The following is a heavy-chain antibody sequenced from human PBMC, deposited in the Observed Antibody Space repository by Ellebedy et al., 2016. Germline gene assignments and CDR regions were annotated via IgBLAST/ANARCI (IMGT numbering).Heavy chain of an antibody. J-gene: IGHJ4*02. CDR3: ARHDYRRFYYFDY. V-gene: IGHV4-34*01. CDR1: GFTFSSYA. Sequence: ESLKISCAASGFTFSSYAMSWIRQPPGKGLEWIGEINHSGSTNYNPSLKSRVTISVDKSKNQFSLKLSSVTAADTAVYYCARHDYRRFYYFDYWGQGTLVTVSS. D-gene: IGHD4-11*01. CDR2: INHSGST.